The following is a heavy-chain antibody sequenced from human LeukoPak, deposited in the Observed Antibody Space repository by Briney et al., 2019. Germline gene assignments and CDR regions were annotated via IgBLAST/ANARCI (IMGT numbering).Heavy chain of an antibody. CDR2: ISYDGSNK. J-gene: IGHJ4*02. CDR1: GFTFSSYA. D-gene: IGHD6-6*01. CDR3: ARDRHTYTSSLDPEIFDY. V-gene: IGHV3-30-3*01. Sequence: GRSLGLSCAASGFTFSSYAMHWVRQAPGKGLEWVAVISYDGSNKYYADSVKGRFTISRDNAKNSLYLQMNSLRAEDTAVYYCARDRHTYTSSLDPEIFDYWGQGTLVTVSS.